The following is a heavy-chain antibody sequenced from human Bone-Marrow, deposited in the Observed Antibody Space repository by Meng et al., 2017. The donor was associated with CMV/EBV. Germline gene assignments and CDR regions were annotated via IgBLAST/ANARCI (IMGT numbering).Heavy chain of an antibody. D-gene: IGHD2-2*01. V-gene: IGHV1-18*01. Sequence: ASVKVSCKASGYTFTSYGISWVRQAPGQGLEWMGWISAYNGNTNYAQKLQGRVTMTTDTSTSTAYMELRSLRSDDTAVYYCAREGYCSSTSCSFDYWAQGTLVTFSS. CDR2: ISAYNGNT. CDR1: GYTFTSYG. CDR3: AREGYCSSTSCSFDY. J-gene: IGHJ4*02.